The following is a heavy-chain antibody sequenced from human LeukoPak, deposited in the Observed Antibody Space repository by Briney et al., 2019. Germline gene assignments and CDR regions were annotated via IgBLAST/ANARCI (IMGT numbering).Heavy chain of an antibody. J-gene: IGHJ4*02. CDR1: GGSISSFY. D-gene: IGHD4-23*01. V-gene: IGHV4-59*01. Sequence: PSETLSLTCTVSGGSISSFYWSWIRQPPGKGLEWIGYVYSSGSTNYNPSLKSRVSISVDTSKNQFSLKLTSVTAADTAVYYCAKDYGGKFDYWGQGTLVTVSS. CDR3: AKDYGGKFDY. CDR2: VYSSGST.